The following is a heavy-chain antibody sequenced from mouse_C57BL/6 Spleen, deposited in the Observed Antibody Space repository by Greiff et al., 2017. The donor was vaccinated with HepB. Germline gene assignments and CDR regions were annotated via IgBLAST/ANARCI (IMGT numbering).Heavy chain of an antibody. J-gene: IGHJ3*01. CDR2: IDPNSGGT. V-gene: IGHV1-72*01. CDR1: GYTFTSYW. CDR3: ARRGISDYDGAWFAY. Sequence: QVQLQQPGAELVKPGASVKLSCKASGYTFTSYWMHWVKQRPGRGLEWIGRIDPNSGGTKYNEKFKSKATLSVDKPSSTAYMQLSSLTSEDSAVYYCARRGISDYDGAWFAYWGQGTLVTVSA. D-gene: IGHD2-4*01.